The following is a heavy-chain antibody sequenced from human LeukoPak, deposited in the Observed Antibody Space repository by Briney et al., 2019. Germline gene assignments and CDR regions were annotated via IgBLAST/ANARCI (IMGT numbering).Heavy chain of an antibody. J-gene: IGHJ5*02. Sequence: SETLSLTCTVSGGSISSYYWSWIRQPPGKGLEGIGYIYYSGSTNYNPSPKSRVTISVDTAKNQFSLKLSSVTAADTAVYYCARRSGYSRRFDPWGQGTLVTVSS. CDR3: ARRSGYSRRFDP. V-gene: IGHV4-59*12. D-gene: IGHD3-22*01. CDR2: IYYSGST. CDR1: GGSISSYY.